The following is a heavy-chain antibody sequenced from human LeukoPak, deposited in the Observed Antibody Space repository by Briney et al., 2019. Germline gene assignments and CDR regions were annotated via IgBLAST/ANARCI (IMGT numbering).Heavy chain of an antibody. D-gene: IGHD2-15*01. Sequence: GGSLRLSCAASGFTFSSYEMNWVRQAPGKGLEWVSYISSSGSTIYYADSVKGRFTISRDNAKNSLYLQMNSLRAEDTAVYYCARVPRYCSGGSCLWGYDYWGQGTLVTASS. CDR2: ISSSGSTI. J-gene: IGHJ4*02. CDR3: ARVPRYCSGGSCLWGYDY. CDR1: GFTFSSYE. V-gene: IGHV3-48*03.